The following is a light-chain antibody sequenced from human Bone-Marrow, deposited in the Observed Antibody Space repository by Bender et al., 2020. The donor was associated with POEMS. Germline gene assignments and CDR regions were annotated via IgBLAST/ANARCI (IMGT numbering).Light chain of an antibody. V-gene: IGLV3-21*02. CDR1: NIGSKS. CDR2: DDS. J-gene: IGLJ3*02. CDR3: AVWDDSLNGWV. Sequence: SYVLTQPPSVSVAPGETARITCEGNNIGSKSVQWYQQRPGQAPAVVVFDDSDRPSGIPERFSGSKSGNTASLAISGLQSEDEADYYCAVWDDSLNGWVFGGGTKLTVL.